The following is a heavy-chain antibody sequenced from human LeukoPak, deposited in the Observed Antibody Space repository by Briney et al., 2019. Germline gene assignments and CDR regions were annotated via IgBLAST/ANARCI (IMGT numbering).Heavy chain of an antibody. CDR1: GDSISSTNYY. Sequence: PSETLSLTCTVSGDSISSTNYYWGWIRQPPGKGLEWIGSIYYSGSTYYNPSLESRVTISVDMSKNQFSLKLSSVTAADTAVYYCATSGWYLLPGVYWGQGTLVTVSS. CDR3: ATSGWYLLPGVY. V-gene: IGHV4-39*01. J-gene: IGHJ4*02. D-gene: IGHD6-19*01. CDR2: IYYSGST.